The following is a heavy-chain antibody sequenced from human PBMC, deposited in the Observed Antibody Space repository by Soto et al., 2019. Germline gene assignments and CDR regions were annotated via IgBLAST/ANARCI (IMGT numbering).Heavy chain of an antibody. CDR3: ARVTLAYCGGDCTYYFDY. D-gene: IGHD2-21*02. CDR1: GFTFSDYY. Sequence: GGSLRLSCAASGFTFSDYYMSWIRQAPGKGLEWVSYISSSSSYTNYADSVKGRFTISRDNAKNSLYLQMNSLRAEDTAVYYCARVTLAYCGGDCTYYFDYWGQGTLVTVSS. CDR2: ISSSSSYT. J-gene: IGHJ4*02. V-gene: IGHV3-11*06.